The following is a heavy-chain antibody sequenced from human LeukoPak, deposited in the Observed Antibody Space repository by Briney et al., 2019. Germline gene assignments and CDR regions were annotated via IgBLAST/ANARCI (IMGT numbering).Heavy chain of an antibody. V-gene: IGHV1-2*02. CDR1: VYTFTAYY. Sequence: GASVKVSCKASVYTFTAYYMHWVRQAPGQGLEWMGWINPNSGGTNYAQKFQGRVTMTRDTSISTAYMELSRLRSDDTAVYYCARSAHSTTSLIDYWGQGTLVTVSS. J-gene: IGHJ4*02. CDR3: ARSAHSTTSLIDY. D-gene: IGHD1-7*01. CDR2: INPNSGGT.